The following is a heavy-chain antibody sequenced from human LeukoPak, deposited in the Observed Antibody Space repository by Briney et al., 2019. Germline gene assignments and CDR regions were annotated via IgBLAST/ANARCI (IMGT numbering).Heavy chain of an antibody. CDR2: ISGSGGST. Sequence: GVSLRLSCAASGVTFSCYAMSWVRQAPGKGLEWVSAISGSGGSTYYADSVKGRFTISRDNSKNTLYLQMNSLRAEDTAVYYCAKVDNQDGDPYDYWGQGTLVTVSS. D-gene: IGHD4-17*01. V-gene: IGHV3-23*01. CDR1: GVTFSCYA. J-gene: IGHJ4*02. CDR3: AKVDNQDGDPYDY.